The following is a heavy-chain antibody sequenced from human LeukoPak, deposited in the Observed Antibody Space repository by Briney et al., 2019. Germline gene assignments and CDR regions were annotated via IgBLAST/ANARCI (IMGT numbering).Heavy chain of an antibody. J-gene: IGHJ4*02. Sequence: PGGSLRLSCAASGFTFSDHYMDWVRQAPGKGLEWVGRIRDKAHSYTTEYAASVKGRFIISRDDSKNSLYLQMNSLKTEDTAVYYCARASSQGTRRITDYWSQGTLATVSS. D-gene: IGHD5-24*01. CDR2: IRDKAHSYTT. V-gene: IGHV3-72*01. CDR3: ARASSQGTRRITDY. CDR1: GFTFSDHY.